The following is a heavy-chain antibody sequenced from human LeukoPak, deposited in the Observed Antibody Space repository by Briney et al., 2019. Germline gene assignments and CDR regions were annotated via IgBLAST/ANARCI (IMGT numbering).Heavy chain of an antibody. D-gene: IGHD1-14*01. CDR2: ISSTSDYI. CDR1: RFTFGSYI. CDR3: ARGGIYRQGFDS. Sequence: KAGPSLRLALSPDRFTFGSYIVNGVRRAPGKGLKWVTFISSTSDYIYSAASLKGRLAISRDNAQISLYLQINSLRAEDTAVYYSARGGIYRQGFDSWGQGTLVTVSS. J-gene: IGHJ5*01. V-gene: IGHV3-21*01.